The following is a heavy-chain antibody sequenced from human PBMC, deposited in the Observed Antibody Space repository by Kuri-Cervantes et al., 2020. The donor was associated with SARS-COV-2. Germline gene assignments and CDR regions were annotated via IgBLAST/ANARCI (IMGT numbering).Heavy chain of an antibody. CDR2: IYYSGST. Sequence: GSLRLSCTVSGGSISSSSYYWGWIRQPPGKGLEWIGSIYYSGSTYYNPSLKSRVTISVDTSKNQFSLKLSSVTAADTAVYYCASEAVAGSLYYYYGMDVWGQGTTVTVSS. V-gene: IGHV4-39*01. D-gene: IGHD6-19*01. J-gene: IGHJ6*02. CDR3: ASEAVAGSLYYYYGMDV. CDR1: GGSISSSSYY.